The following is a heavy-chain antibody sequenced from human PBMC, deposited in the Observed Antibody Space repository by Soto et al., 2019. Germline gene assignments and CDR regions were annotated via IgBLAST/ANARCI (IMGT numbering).Heavy chain of an antibody. CDR1: GGTFSSYA. CDR2: IIPIFGTA. J-gene: IGHJ6*02. D-gene: IGHD1-26*01. V-gene: IGHV1-69*13. Sequence: ASVKVSCKASGGTFSSYAISWVRQAPGQGLEWMGGIIPIFGTANYAQKFQGRVTITADESTSTAYMELSSLRSEDTAVYYCARRSGSFYYYYYGMDVWGQGTTVTVSS. CDR3: ARRSGSFYYYYYGMDV.